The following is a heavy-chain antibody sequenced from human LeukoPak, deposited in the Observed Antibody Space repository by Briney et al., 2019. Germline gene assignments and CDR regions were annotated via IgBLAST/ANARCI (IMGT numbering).Heavy chain of an antibody. CDR1: GFTFSRYG. CDR3: AKDSYGDPYAFDI. J-gene: IGHJ3*02. CDR2: ISGSGGRT. D-gene: IGHD4-17*01. V-gene: IGHV3-23*01. Sequence: GGSLRLSCAASGFTFSRYGMSWVRQAPGKGLEWVSAISGSGGRTYYADSVKGRFTISRDNSKNTLYLQMNSLRAEDTAVYYCAKDSYGDPYAFDIWGQGTMVTVSS.